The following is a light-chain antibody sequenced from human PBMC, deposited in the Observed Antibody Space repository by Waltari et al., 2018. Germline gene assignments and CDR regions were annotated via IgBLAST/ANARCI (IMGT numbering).Light chain of an antibody. CDR2: GVS. CDR3: SSYGGIYASV. J-gene: IGLJ3*02. Sequence: QSTLAQPREVCWSPGQSFTISVTASAIDVGVYNFVPWFQQHPVKAPKLMIYGVSKRPSGVPDRFSGSNSGNTASLTISGLQAEDEGDYSCSSYGGIYASVFGGGTKLTVL. V-gene: IGLV2-11*01. CDR1: AIDVGVYNF.